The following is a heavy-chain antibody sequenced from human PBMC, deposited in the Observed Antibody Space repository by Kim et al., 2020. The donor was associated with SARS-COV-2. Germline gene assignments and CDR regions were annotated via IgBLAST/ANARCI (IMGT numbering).Heavy chain of an antibody. J-gene: IGHJ4*02. CDR3: ARVLRYFDWLSPLEADY. V-gene: IGHV3-30*01. Sequence: KGRLTISRDNSKNTLYLKMNSLGAEDTAVYYCARVLRYFDWLSPLEADYWGQGTLVTVSS. D-gene: IGHD3-9*01.